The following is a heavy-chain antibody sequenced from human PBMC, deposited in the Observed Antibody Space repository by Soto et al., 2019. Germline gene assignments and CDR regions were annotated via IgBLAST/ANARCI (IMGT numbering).Heavy chain of an antibody. CDR3: AQNRGLVTTSWHVDY. J-gene: IGHJ4*02. V-gene: IGHV3-23*01. Sequence: EVQLLESGGDLVQPGRSLRLSCAASGFTFSGYAMSWVRQAPGKGLEWVSVIHGGGNSAYYADSVKGRFTISRDNSKKAPYLQISSLRGEDTAVYSCAQNRGLVTTSWHVDYWGQGTLVTVSS. CDR1: GFTFSGYA. D-gene: IGHD4-17*01. CDR2: IHGGGNSA.